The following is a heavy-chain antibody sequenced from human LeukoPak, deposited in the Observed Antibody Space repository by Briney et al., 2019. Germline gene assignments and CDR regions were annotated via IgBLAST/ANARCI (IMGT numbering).Heavy chain of an antibody. D-gene: IGHD3-22*01. J-gene: IGHJ6*02. V-gene: IGHV4-31*03. CDR2: IYYSGST. Sequence: SQTLSLTCTVSGGSISSGGYYWRWIRQHPGKGLEWIGYIYYSGSTYYNPSLKSRVTITVDTSKNQFSLKLSSVTAADTAVYYCATSTYYYDSLMDVWGQGTTVTVSS. CDR3: ATSTYYYDSLMDV. CDR1: GGSISSGGYY.